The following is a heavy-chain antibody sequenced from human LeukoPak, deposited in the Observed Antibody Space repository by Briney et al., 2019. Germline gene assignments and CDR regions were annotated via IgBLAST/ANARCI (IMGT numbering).Heavy chain of an antibody. D-gene: IGHD3-22*01. Sequence: SVKVSCEASGYTFTSYGISWVRQAPGQGLEWMGGIIPIFGTANYAQKFQGRVTITTDESTSTAYMELSSLRSEDTAVYYCARRLYYYDSSGHDAFDIWGQGTMVTVSS. V-gene: IGHV1-69*05. CDR3: ARRLYYYDSSGHDAFDI. CDR2: IIPIFGTA. CDR1: GYTFTSYG. J-gene: IGHJ3*02.